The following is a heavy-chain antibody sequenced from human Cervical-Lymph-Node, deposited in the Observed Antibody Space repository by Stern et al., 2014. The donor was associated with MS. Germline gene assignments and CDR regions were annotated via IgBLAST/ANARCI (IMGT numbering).Heavy chain of an antibody. D-gene: IGHD4-17*01. V-gene: IGHV2-5*02. J-gene: IGHJ4*02. Sequence: TNWDDDKRYSPSLKSRLTITKDTSKNQVVLTVTNMDPVDTATYYCAHTVTSVTQRWDYWGQGTLVTVSS. CDR3: AHTVTSVTQRWDY. CDR2: TNWDDDK.